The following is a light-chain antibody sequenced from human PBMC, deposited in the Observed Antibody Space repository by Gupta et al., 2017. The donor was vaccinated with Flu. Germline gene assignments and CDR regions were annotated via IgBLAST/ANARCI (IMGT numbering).Light chain of an antibody. CDR1: HSVSSY. Sequence: PTPLSVSPGEGATLSSAAQHSVSSYLAWYQHKPGQPPRLLIYATSTRATGIPARFSAIGSGTYFALTITSLQSEDFAVYYCQQYHDWPVTFGGGTTVDLK. CDR3: QQYHDWPVT. V-gene: IGKV3-15*01. CDR2: ATS. J-gene: IGKJ4*01.